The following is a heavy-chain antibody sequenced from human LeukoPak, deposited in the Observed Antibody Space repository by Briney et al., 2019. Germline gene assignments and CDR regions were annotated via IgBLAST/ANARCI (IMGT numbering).Heavy chain of an antibody. D-gene: IGHD2-15*01. CDR3: ARTVVVVARADS. V-gene: IGHV3-23*01. CDR2: ISGSGGST. J-gene: IGHJ5*01. CDR1: GFTFSSYA. Sequence: PGGSLRLSCAASGFTFSSYAMSWVRQAPGKGLEWVSAISGSGGSTYYADSVKGRFTISRDNSKNTLFLQMNSLRAEDTAVYYCARTVVVVARADSWGQGTLVTVSS.